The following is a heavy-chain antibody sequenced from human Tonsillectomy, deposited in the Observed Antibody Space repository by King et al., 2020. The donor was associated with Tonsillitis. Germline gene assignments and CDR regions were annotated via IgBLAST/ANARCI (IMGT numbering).Heavy chain of an antibody. CDR2: IYYSGST. CDR1: GGSISSYY. V-gene: IGHV4-59*01. Sequence: QLQESGPGLVKPSETLSLTCTVSGGSISSYYWSWIRQPPGKGLEWIGYIYYSGSTNYNPSLKSRVTISVDTSKNQFSLKLSSVTAADTAVYYCARALGSSGYAVDYWGQGTLVTVSS. D-gene: IGHD3-22*01. CDR3: ARALGSSGYAVDY. J-gene: IGHJ4*02.